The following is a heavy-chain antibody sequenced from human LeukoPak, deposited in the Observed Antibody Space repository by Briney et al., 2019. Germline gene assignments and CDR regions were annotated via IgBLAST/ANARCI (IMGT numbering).Heavy chain of an antibody. D-gene: IGHD3-16*02. CDR3: ARGGFDYVWGSYRPLDY. Sequence: PGGSLRLSCAASGFTFSSYSMTWVRQAPGKGLEWVSYISSSSSTIYYADSVKDRFTISRDNAKNSLYLQMNSLRAEDTAVYYCARGGFDYVWGSYRPLDYWGQGTLVTVSS. CDR2: ISSSSSTI. V-gene: IGHV3-48*01. CDR1: GFTFSSYS. J-gene: IGHJ4*02.